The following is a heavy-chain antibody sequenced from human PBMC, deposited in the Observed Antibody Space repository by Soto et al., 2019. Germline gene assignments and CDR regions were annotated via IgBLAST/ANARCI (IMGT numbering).Heavy chain of an antibody. CDR3: ASTRGSSYDY. D-gene: IGHD6-6*01. CDR1: GFTVSGNY. CDR2: IYNGGGT. V-gene: IGHV3-53*02. Sequence: EVQLVETGGGLIQPGGSLRLSCAASGFTVSGNYMSWVGQAPGKGLEWVSVIYNGGGTYYADSVKGRFTISRDNSKNTLYLQMNSPRAEDTAVYYCASTRGSSYDYWGQGTLVTVSS. J-gene: IGHJ4*02.